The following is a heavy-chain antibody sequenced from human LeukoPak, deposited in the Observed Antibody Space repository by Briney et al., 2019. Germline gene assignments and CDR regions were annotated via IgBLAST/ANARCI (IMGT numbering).Heavy chain of an antibody. CDR3: TRGSFGVFDY. Sequence: GGSLRLSCAASGFTFGDYSMNWVRQAPGKGLEWVSSMNSDGSHIYHADSVEGRFTISRDNARNSLYLQMNGLRDEDTAVYYCTRGSFGVFDYWGQGILVTVSS. CDR2: MNSDGSHI. V-gene: IGHV3-48*02. CDR1: GFTFGDYS. D-gene: IGHD3-10*01. J-gene: IGHJ4*02.